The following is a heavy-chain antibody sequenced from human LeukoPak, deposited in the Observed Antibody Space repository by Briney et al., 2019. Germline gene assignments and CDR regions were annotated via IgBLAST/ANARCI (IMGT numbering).Heavy chain of an antibody. CDR3: ARDAAYGYDRFDY. CDR1: GFTFSGSA. D-gene: IGHD5-18*01. J-gene: IGHJ4*02. V-gene: IGHV3-7*01. Sequence: GGSLRLSCAASGFTFSGSAMHWVRQAPGKGLEWVANIKEDGSDKNYVDSMKGRFTISRDNAKNSLYLQMNSLRAEDTAVYYCARDAAYGYDRFDYWGQGTQVTVSS. CDR2: IKEDGSDK.